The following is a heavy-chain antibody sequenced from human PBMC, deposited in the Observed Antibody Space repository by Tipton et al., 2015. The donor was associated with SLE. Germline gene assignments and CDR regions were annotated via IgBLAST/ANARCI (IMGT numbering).Heavy chain of an antibody. CDR3: ARDESGFKDFFDY. J-gene: IGHJ4*02. D-gene: IGHD5-12*01. CDR2: ISAYNGNT. V-gene: IGHV1-18*01. Sequence: QSGAEAKKPGASVKVSCKASGYTFNSYGVSWVRQAPGQGLEWMGWISAYNGNTNYAQNLQGRVTMTTDTSTNTAYMELRSLTSDDTAIYYCARDESGFKDFFDYWGQGTLVTVSS. CDR1: GYTFNSYG.